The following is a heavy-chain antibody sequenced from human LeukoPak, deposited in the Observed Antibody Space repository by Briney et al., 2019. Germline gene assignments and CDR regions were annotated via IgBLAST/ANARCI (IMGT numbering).Heavy chain of an antibody. V-gene: IGHV3-30*04. D-gene: IGHD3-3*01. Sequence: GRSLRLSCAASGFTFSTFVMHWVRQAPGKGLEWVALISYDGSNKYYADSVKGRFTISRDNSKNTLYLQMSSLRAEDTAVFYCARSPTIFGSFDPWGQGTLVTVSS. CDR1: GFTFSTFV. CDR2: ISYDGSNK. J-gene: IGHJ5*02. CDR3: ARSPTIFGSFDP.